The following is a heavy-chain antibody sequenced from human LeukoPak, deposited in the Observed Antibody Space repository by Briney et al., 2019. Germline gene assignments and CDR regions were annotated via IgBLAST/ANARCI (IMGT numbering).Heavy chain of an antibody. V-gene: IGHV4-34*01. CDR1: GGSFSGYY. CDR2: INHSGST. Sequence: PAETLSLTCAVYGGSFSGYYWSWIRQPPGKGLEWIGEINHSGSTNYNPSLKSRVTISVDTSKNQFSLKLSSLTAADTAVYYCARGHYSNYDSFDYWGQGTLVTVSS. CDR3: ARGHYSNYDSFDY. D-gene: IGHD4-11*01. J-gene: IGHJ4*02.